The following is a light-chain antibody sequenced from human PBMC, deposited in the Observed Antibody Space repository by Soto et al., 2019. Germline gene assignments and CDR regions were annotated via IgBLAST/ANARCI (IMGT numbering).Light chain of an antibody. V-gene: IGKV3-11*01. J-gene: IGKJ2*01. Sequence: EIVLTQSPATLSLSPGERATLSCRASQSVSSYLAWYQQKPGQAPRLLIYDASNRATGIPARFSGSGSGTDFTLTISSLEPEDFAVYYCLHYFTAPHTFGQGTKLEI. CDR2: DAS. CDR3: LHYFTAPHT. CDR1: QSVSSY.